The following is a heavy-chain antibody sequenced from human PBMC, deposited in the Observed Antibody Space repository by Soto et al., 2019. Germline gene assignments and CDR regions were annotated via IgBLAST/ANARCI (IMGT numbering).Heavy chain of an antibody. D-gene: IGHD6-19*01. Sequence: PGGSLRLSCAASGFTFSDYYMSWIRQAPGKGLEWVSYISSSGSTIYYADSVKGRFTISRDNAKNSLYPQMNSLRAEDTAVYYCARAVAGTSAYYYHFYYMDVWGKGTTVTVSS. CDR3: ARAVAGTSAYYYHFYYMDV. V-gene: IGHV3-11*01. CDR2: ISSSGSTI. CDR1: GFTFSDYY. J-gene: IGHJ6*03.